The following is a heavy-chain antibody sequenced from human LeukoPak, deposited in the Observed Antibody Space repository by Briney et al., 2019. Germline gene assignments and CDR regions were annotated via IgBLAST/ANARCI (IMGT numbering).Heavy chain of an antibody. Sequence: ASVKVSCKVSGYTLTELSMHWVRQAPGKGLEWMGGFDPEDGETIYAQKFQGRVTMTEDTSTDTAYMELSSLRSEDTAVYYCASWVVVAATTPYYFDYWGQGTLVTVSS. CDR3: ASWVVVAATTPYYFDY. D-gene: IGHD2-15*01. V-gene: IGHV1-24*01. CDR1: GYTLTELS. CDR2: FDPEDGET. J-gene: IGHJ4*02.